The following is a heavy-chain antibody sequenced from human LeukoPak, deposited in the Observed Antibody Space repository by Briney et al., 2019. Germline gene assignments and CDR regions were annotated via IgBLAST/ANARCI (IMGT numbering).Heavy chain of an antibody. D-gene: IGHD3-3*01. CDR3: XXXXXXXXWXGYYTGYFDY. CDR2: INHSGST. Sequence: SETLSLTCAVYGGSFSGYYWSWIRQPPGKGLEWIGEINHSGSTNYNPSLKSRVTISVDTSKNQFSLKLSSVTAADTAVYYCXXXXXXXXWXGYYTGYFDYWGQGTLVTVSS. V-gene: IGHV4-34*01. CDR1: GGSFSGYY. J-gene: IGHJ4*02.